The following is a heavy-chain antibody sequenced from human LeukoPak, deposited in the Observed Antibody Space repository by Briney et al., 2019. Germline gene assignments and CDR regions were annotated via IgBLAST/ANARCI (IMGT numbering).Heavy chain of an antibody. D-gene: IGHD2-15*01. V-gene: IGHV1-2*02. CDR1: GYTFTGYY. CDR2: INPNSGGT. Sequence: GASVKVSCKASGYTFTGYYMHWVRQAPGQGLEWMGWINPNSGGTNYAQKFQGRVTMTRDTSISTAYMELSRLRSDDTAVYYCARDTAIVVVGMDVWGQGTTVTVSS. CDR3: ARDTAIVVVGMDV. J-gene: IGHJ6*02.